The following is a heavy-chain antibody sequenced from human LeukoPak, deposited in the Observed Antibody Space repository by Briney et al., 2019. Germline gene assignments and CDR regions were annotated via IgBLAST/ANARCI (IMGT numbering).Heavy chain of an antibody. Sequence: SQTLSLTCAISGDTVSSNSATWNWIRQSPSRGLEWLGRAYYTSKWYSDYAVSVKSRITINPDTSKNQFSLQLNSVTPEDTAVYYCARIGHPWGIEDAFDIWGQGTMVTVSS. CDR1: GDTVSSNSAT. V-gene: IGHV6-1*01. D-gene: IGHD3-16*01. J-gene: IGHJ3*02. CDR2: AYYTSKWYS. CDR3: ARIGHPWGIEDAFDI.